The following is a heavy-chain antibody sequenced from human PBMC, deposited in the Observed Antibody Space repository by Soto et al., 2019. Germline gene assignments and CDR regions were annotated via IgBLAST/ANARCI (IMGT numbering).Heavy chain of an antibody. CDR2: IKSKSNGART. D-gene: IGHD2-15*01. V-gene: IGHV3-15*07. CDR3: ALDSLATGLLVRHDC. CDR1: GFIFGSAW. J-gene: IGHJ4*01. Sequence: GSLRLSCAASGFIFGSAWINWVRQAPGKGLEWVGRIKSKSNGARTDFAAPVKGRFAISRDDSRDTVYLQMNTLKTDDTAVYYCALDSLATGLLVRHDCRAHGTLVTVSS.